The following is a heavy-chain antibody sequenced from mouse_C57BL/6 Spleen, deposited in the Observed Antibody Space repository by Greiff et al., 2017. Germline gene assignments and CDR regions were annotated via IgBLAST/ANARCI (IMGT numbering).Heavy chain of an antibody. CDR1: GYTFTSYW. Sequence: QVQLKQPGAELVRPGSSVKLSCKASGYTFTSYWMHWVKQRPIQGLEWIGNIDPSDSETHYNQKFKDKATLTVDKSSSTAYMQLSSLTSEDSAVYYCAREGSNPFAYWGQGTLVTVSA. V-gene: IGHV1-52*01. D-gene: IGHD2-5*01. J-gene: IGHJ3*01. CDR3: AREGSNPFAY. CDR2: IDPSDSET.